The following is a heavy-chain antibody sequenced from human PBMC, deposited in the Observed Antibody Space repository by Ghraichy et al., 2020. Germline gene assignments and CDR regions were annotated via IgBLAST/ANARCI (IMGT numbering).Heavy chain of an antibody. CDR1: GYTLTELS. D-gene: IGHD3-10*01. CDR2: FDPDDGET. J-gene: IGHJ4*02. CDR3: ATVGVQGVIMPLFNY. Sequence: ASVKVSFKVSGYTLTELSMHWVRQAPGKGLEWMGGFDPDDGETIYAQKFQGRVTMTEDTSTDTAYMELSSLRSEDTAVYYCATVGVQGVIMPLFNYWGEGTMGTVSS. V-gene: IGHV1-24*01.